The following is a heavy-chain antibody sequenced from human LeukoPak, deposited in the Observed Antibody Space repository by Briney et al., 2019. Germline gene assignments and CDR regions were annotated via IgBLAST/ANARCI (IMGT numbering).Heavy chain of an antibody. J-gene: IGHJ6*03. CDR3: ARAPSNYVAYYYYMDV. CDR1: GFTVSSNY. Sequence: TGGSLRLSCAASGFTVSSNYMSWVRQAPGKGLEWVSVIYSGGSTYYADSVKGRFTISRDNSKNTLYLQMNSLRAEDTAVYYCARAPSNYVAYYYYMDVWGKGTTVTVPS. V-gene: IGHV3-53*01. CDR2: IYSGGST. D-gene: IGHD4-11*01.